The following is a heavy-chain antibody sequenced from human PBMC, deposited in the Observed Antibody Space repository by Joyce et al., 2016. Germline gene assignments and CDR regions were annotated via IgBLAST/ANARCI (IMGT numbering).Heavy chain of an antibody. D-gene: IGHD3-9*01. Sequence: QVQLVQSGAEVKKPGSSVKVSCKAFGGTFSNYAISWVRQAPGQGLEWMGGIIPLVGTANYAQKFQGRVTFTADESTGTAYMELSSLRSEDTAVFYCARGLGYFDWFVYWGQGTLVTVSS. CDR3: ARGLGYFDWFVY. V-gene: IGHV1-69*01. CDR2: IIPLVGTA. J-gene: IGHJ4*02. CDR1: GGTFSNYA.